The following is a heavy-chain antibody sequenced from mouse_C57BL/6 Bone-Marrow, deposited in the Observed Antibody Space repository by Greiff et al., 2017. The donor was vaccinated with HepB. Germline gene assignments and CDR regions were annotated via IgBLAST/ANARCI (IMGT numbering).Heavy chain of an antibody. D-gene: IGHD1-1*01. V-gene: IGHV14-4*01. J-gene: IGHJ4*01. CDR3: TTHFITTVVATYYYAMDY. Sequence: VHVKQSGAELVRPGASVKLSCTASGFNIKDDYMHWVKQRPEQGLEWIGWIDPENGDTEYASKFQGKATITADTSSNTAYLRLSSLTSEDTAVYYCTTHFITTVVATYYYAMDYWGQGTSVTVSS. CDR1: GFNIKDDY. CDR2: IDPENGDT.